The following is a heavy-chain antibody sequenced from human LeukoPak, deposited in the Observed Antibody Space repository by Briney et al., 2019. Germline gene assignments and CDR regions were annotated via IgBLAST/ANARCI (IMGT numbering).Heavy chain of an antibody. V-gene: IGHV4-59*01. CDR2: ISYSGST. Sequence: PSETLSLTCTVSGGSISSYCWNWIWQRPGKGLEWIACISYSGSTKYNPSLKSRVTISVDTSKNQLSLKLSSVTAADTAVYSCAREPGFASSRYLNWFDPWGQGTLVTVSS. CDR3: AREPGFASSRYLNWFDP. D-gene: IGHD3-22*01. CDR1: GGSISSYC. J-gene: IGHJ5*02.